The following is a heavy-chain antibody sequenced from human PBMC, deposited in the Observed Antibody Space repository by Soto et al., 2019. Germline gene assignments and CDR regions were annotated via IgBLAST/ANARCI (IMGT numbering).Heavy chain of an antibody. CDR1: GYTFNHYA. V-gene: IGHV1-18*04. J-gene: IGHJ4*02. D-gene: IGHD5-12*01. CDR3: ARDIVATIQGDY. Sequence: QVQLVQSGPEVRKPGASVKVSCKASGYTFNHYAISWVRQAPGQGLEWMGWISAYNGNTSYAQKYEVRATMTTDSSTSTAYLEVRSLRSDDTAVYNCARDIVATIQGDYWGQGTLVTVSS. CDR2: ISAYNGNT.